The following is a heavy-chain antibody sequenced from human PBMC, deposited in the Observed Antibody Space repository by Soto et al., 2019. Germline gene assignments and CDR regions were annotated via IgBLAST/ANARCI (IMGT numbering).Heavy chain of an antibody. Sequence: QLQLQESGSGLVKPSQTLSLTCAVSGGSISSGGYSWSWIRQPPGKGLEWIGYIYHSGSTYYNPSLKSRVTRAVDRSKNQSARRLSSVTAADTAGYHCARAAAYYYGSGSDFDYWGQGTLDTDSS. CDR3: ARAAAYYYGSGSDFDY. D-gene: IGHD3-10*01. CDR2: IYHSGST. V-gene: IGHV4-30-2*01. J-gene: IGHJ4*02. CDR1: GGSISSGGYS.